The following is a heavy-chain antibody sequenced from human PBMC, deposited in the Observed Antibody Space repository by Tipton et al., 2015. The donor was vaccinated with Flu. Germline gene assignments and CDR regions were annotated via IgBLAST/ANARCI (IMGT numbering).Heavy chain of an antibody. CDR1: GDSIGSRYF. Sequence: TLSLTCSVFGDSIGSRYFWAWIRQPPGKGLEWIGYIYHSGSTYYNPSLKSRVTISVDRSKNQFSLKLSSVTAADTAVYYCARGPFWSGYSYYFDHWGQGTLVTVSS. D-gene: IGHD3-3*01. CDR2: IYHSGST. J-gene: IGHJ4*02. CDR3: ARGPFWSGYSYYFDH. V-gene: IGHV4-30-2*01.